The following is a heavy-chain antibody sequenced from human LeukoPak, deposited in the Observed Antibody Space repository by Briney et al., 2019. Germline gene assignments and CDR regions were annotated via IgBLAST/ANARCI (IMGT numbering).Heavy chain of an antibody. CDR1: GGSISSYY. J-gene: IGHJ4*02. CDR2: IYYSGST. CDR3: ARVGLFLEWLLYDY. D-gene: IGHD3-3*01. V-gene: IGHV4-59*01. Sequence: SETLSLTCTVSGGSISSYYWSWIRQPPGKGLEWIGYIYYSGSTNYNPSLKSRVTISVDTSKNQFSLKLSSVTAADTAVYYCARVGLFLEWLLYDYWGQGTLVTVSS.